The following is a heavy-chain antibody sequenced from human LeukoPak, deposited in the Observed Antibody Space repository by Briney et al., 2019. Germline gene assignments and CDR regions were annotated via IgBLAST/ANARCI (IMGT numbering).Heavy chain of an antibody. CDR3: ARDHPSIAARYFDY. Sequence: GASVKVSCKASGGTFSSYAISWVRQAPGQGLEWMGGIIPIFGTANYAQKFQGRVTITADESTSTAYMELSSLRSEDTAVYYCARDHPSIAARYFDYWGQGILVTVSS. D-gene: IGHD6-6*01. J-gene: IGHJ4*02. V-gene: IGHV1-69*13. CDR1: GGTFSSYA. CDR2: IIPIFGTA.